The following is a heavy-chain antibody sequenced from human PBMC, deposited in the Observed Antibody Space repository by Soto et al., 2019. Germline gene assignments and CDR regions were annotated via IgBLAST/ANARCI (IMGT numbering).Heavy chain of an antibody. D-gene: IGHD2-15*01. CDR3: ARDRGYCSSGSCYSYGMDV. J-gene: IGHJ6*02. CDR1: GFTFSSYS. V-gene: IGHV3-21*01. Sequence: GGSLRLSCAASGFTFSSYSMNWVRQAPGKGLEWVSSISSSSSYIYYADSVKGRFTISRDNAKNSLYLQMNSLRAEDTAVYYCARDRGYCSSGSCYSYGMDVWGQGTTVTVYS. CDR2: ISSSSSYI.